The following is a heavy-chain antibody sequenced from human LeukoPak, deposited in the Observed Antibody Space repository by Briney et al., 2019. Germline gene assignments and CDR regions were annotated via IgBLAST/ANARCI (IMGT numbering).Heavy chain of an antibody. J-gene: IGHJ4*02. Sequence: PSETLSLTCTVSGGSISSYYWSWIRQPPGKGLEWIGYIYYSGSTNYNPSLKSRVTISVDTSKNQFSLKLSSVTAADVAVYYCARGVWWELFDYWGQGTLVTVSS. V-gene: IGHV4-59*01. CDR2: IYYSGST. D-gene: IGHD2-15*01. CDR3: ARGVWWELFDY. CDR1: GGSISSYY.